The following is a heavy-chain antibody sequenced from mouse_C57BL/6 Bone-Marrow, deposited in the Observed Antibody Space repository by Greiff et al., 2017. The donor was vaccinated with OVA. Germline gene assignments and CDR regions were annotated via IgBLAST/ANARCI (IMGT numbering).Heavy chain of an antibody. D-gene: IGHD1-1*01. J-gene: IGHJ3*01. CDR1: GFTFSNYW. V-gene: IGHV6-3*01. CDR3: TAGYYGSMAY. Sequence: EVHLVESGGGLVQPGGSMKLSCVASGFTFSNYWMNWVRQSPEKGLEWVAQISLKSGNYATHYAESVKGRFTISRDDSKSSVYRQMNNLRAEDTGIYYCTAGYYGSMAYWGKGTLVTVAA. CDR2: ISLKSGNYAT.